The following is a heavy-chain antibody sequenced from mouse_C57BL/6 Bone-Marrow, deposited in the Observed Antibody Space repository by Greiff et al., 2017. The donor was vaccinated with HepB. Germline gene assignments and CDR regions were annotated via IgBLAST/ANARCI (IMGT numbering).Heavy chain of an antibody. V-gene: IGHV5-12*01. D-gene: IGHD2-5*01. J-gene: IGHJ4*01. CDR2: ISNGGGST. CDR1: GFTFSDYY. Sequence: DVKLVESGGGLVQPGGSLKLSCAASGFTFSDYYMYWVRQTPEKRLEWVAYISNGGGSTYYPDTVKGRFTISRDNAKNTRYLQMSRLKSEDTAMYYCARHAYYSNYDAMDYWGQGTSVTVSS. CDR3: ARHAYYSNYDAMDY.